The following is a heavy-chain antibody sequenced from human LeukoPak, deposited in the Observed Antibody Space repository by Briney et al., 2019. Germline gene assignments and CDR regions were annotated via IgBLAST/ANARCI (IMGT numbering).Heavy chain of an antibody. J-gene: IGHJ3*02. Sequence: GGSLRLSCAASGFTFSSYSMNWVRQAPGKGLEWVSSISSSSSSYIYYADSVKGRFTISRDNAKNSLYLQMNSLRAEDTAVYYCAREFCSGGSCRAAFDIWGQGTMVTVSS. D-gene: IGHD2-15*01. CDR1: GFTFSSYS. V-gene: IGHV3-21*01. CDR3: AREFCSGGSCRAAFDI. CDR2: ISSSSSSYI.